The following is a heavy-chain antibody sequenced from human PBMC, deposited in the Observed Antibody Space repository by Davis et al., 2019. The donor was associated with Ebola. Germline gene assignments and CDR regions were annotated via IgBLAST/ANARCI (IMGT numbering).Heavy chain of an antibody. CDR3: ERHTISGSYYRGPFDY. J-gene: IGHJ4*02. D-gene: IGHD1-26*01. CDR2: IYYSGST. V-gene: IGHV4-30-4*01. Sequence: MPSETLSLTCTVSGGPISSDVYYWNWVRQPPGKGLEWIGYIYYSGSTYYNPSLKSRVSISVDTSNNQFSLKLSYVTAADTSVYFCERHTISGSYYRGPFDYWGQGTLVTVSS. CDR1: GGPISSDVYY.